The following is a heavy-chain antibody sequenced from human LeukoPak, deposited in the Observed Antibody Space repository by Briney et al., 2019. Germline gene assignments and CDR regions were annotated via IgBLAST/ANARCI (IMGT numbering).Heavy chain of an antibody. V-gene: IGHV3-21*01. D-gene: IGHD3-22*01. CDR2: ISSGSSYI. CDR3: ARDPSNYYDSSGYHDAFDI. J-gene: IGHJ3*02. Sequence: KPGGSLRLSCAASGFTFSSYSMNWVRQAPGKGLEWVSSISSGSSYIYYADSVKGRFTISRDNAKNSLYLQMNSLRAEDTAVYYCARDPSNYYDSSGYHDAFDIWGQGTMVTVSS. CDR1: GFTFSSYS.